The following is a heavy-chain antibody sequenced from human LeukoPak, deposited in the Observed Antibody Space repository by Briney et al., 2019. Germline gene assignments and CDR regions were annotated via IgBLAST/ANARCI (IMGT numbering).Heavy chain of an antibody. V-gene: IGHV3-30*04. J-gene: IGHJ5*02. D-gene: IGHD6-19*01. CDR2: ISYDGSNK. Sequence: RGSLRLSCAASGFTFSSYAMHWVRQAPGKGLEWVAVISYDGSNKYYADSVKGRFTISRDNSKNTLYLQMNSLRAEDTAVYYCAKIPYSSGWVQNWFDPWGQGTLVTVSS. CDR1: GFTFSSYA. CDR3: AKIPYSSGWVQNWFDP.